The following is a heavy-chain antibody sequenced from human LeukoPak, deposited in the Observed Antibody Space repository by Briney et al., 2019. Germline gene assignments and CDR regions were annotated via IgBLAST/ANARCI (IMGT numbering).Heavy chain of an antibody. CDR3: VSNYDILTGYSGFDS. Sequence: GRSLRLSCVASGFTFSRSAMHWVRQAPGKGLEWVAVISSDGSDSNYADSVQGRFNISRDNPKNTVFLQMNSLRAEDTAVYFCVSNYDILTGYSGFDSWGQGTLVTVSS. CDR1: GFTFSRSA. D-gene: IGHD3-9*01. J-gene: IGHJ4*02. CDR2: ISSDGSDS. V-gene: IGHV3-30*01.